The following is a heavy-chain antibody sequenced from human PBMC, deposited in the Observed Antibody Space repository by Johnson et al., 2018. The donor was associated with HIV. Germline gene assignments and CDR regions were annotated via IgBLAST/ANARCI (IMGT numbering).Heavy chain of an antibody. CDR3: AREKRSDDDYDAFDI. CDR1: GFTFSDYC. J-gene: IGHJ3*02. D-gene: IGHD1-1*01. V-gene: IGHV3-11*04. CDR2: ISTSGDTT. Sequence: QVQLVESGGDLVKPGGSLRLSCAASGFTFSDYCMSWIRQAPGKGLEWVSYISTSGDTTYYADSVKGRFTISRDTAENSLYLQMNSLRVEDTAGYYCAREKRSDDDYDAFDIWGQGTMVTVSS.